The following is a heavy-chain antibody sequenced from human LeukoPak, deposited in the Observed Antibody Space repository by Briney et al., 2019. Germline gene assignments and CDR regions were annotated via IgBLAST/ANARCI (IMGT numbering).Heavy chain of an antibody. D-gene: IGHD4-17*01. CDR1: GYTLTELS. CDR2: FDPEDGET. J-gene: IGHJ4*02. V-gene: IGHV1-24*01. CDR3: ARDRGVTTDRELDY. Sequence: ASVKVSCKVSGYTLTELSMHWVRQAPGKGLEWMGGFDPEDGETSYAQKFQGRVTMTRDMSTSTVYMELSSLRSEDTAVYYCARDRGVTTDRELDYWGQGTLVTVSS.